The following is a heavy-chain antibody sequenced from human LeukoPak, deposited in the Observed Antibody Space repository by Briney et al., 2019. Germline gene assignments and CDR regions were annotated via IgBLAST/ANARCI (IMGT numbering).Heavy chain of an antibody. J-gene: IGHJ4*02. CDR1: GFTFSSYS. CDR3: ASLPITTYYDILTGLAPYDY. CDR2: ISSSSSYI. V-gene: IGHV3-21*01. Sequence: GSLRLSCAASGFTFSSYSMNWVRQAPGKGLEWASSISSSSSYIYYADSVKGRFTISRDNAKNSLYLQMNSLRAEDTAVYYCASLPITTYYDILTGLAPYDYWGRGTLVTVSS. D-gene: IGHD3-9*01.